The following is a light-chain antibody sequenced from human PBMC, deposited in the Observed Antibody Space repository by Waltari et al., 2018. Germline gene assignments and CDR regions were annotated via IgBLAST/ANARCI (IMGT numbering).Light chain of an antibody. Sequence: QSALTQPASVSGSPGQSITISCTGTRSDVGSYNLVSWYQQRPGKAPQLMISEVPKRPSEISNRCSGSQSGNTASLTISGLQAEDEADYYCCSFTLSRTYVFGSGTKVTVL. CDR3: CSFTLSRTYV. V-gene: IGLV2-23*02. J-gene: IGLJ1*01. CDR2: EVP. CDR1: RSDVGSYNL.